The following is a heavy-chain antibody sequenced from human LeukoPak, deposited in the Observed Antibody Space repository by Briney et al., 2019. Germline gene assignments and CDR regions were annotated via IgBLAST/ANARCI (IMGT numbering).Heavy chain of an antibody. D-gene: IGHD1-1*01. CDR2: INHSGST. V-gene: IGHV4-34*01. Sequence: SSETLSLTCAVYGGSFSGYYWSWIRQPPGKGLEWIGEINHSGSTNYNPSLKSRVTISVDTSKNQFSLKLSSVTAADTAVYYCARFKRWNPYYFDYWGQGTLVTVSS. CDR3: ARFKRWNPYYFDY. J-gene: IGHJ4*02. CDR1: GGSFSGYY.